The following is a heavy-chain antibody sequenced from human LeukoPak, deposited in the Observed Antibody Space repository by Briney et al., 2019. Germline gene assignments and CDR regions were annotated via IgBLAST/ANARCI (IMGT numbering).Heavy chain of an antibody. V-gene: IGHV4-39*01. J-gene: IGHJ4*02. CDR3: ARHAGSGWDRAFDY. D-gene: IGHD6-19*01. CDR2: IYYSGST. Sequence: SETLSLTCTVSGGFIRSSSYYWGWIRQPPGKGLEWIGSIYYSGSTYYNPSLKSRVTISVDTSKNQFSLKLSSVTAADTAVYYCARHAGSGWDRAFDYWGQGTLVTLSS. CDR1: GGFIRSSSYY.